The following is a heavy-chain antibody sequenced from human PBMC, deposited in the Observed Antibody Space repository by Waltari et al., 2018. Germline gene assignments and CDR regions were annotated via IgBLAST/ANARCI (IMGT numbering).Heavy chain of an antibody. CDR3: VTYCGGDCHPRVGADWYFDL. CDR2: IYYSGST. CDR1: GGSISSSSYY. J-gene: IGHJ2*01. V-gene: IGHV4-39*01. D-gene: IGHD2-21*01. Sequence: QLQLQESGPGLVKPSETLSLTCTVSGGSISSSSYYWGWIRQPPGKGLEWIGSIYYSGSTYYNPSLKSRVTISVDTSKTQFSLKLSSVTAADTAVYYCVTYCGGDCHPRVGADWYFDLWGRGTLVTVSS.